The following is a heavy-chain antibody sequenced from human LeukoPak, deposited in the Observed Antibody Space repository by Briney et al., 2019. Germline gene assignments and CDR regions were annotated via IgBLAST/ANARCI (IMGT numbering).Heavy chain of an antibody. V-gene: IGHV4-59*08. D-gene: IGHD4-11*01. CDR1: GGSISSYY. Sequence: SETLSLTCTVSGGSISSYYWTWIRQPPGKGLEWIGCISDSGSTNYNPSLKSRVTISVDTSKNQFSLKLSSVTAADTAVYYCARTDYSNYGVYFDYWGQGTLVTVSS. J-gene: IGHJ4*02. CDR3: ARTDYSNYGVYFDY. CDR2: ISDSGST.